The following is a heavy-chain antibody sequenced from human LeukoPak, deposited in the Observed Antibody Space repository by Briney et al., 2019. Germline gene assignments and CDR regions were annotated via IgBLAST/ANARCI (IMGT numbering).Heavy chain of an antibody. Sequence: ASVKVSCKASGYTFTSYGISWVRQAPGQGLEWMGWISAYNGNTNYAQKLQGRVTMTTDTSTSTAYMELRSLRSDDTAVYYCARGTLRIAAAVVYNWFDPWGQGTLVTVSS. D-gene: IGHD6-13*01. J-gene: IGHJ5*02. CDR3: ARGTLRIAAAVVYNWFDP. CDR1: GYTFTSYG. CDR2: ISAYNGNT. V-gene: IGHV1-18*01.